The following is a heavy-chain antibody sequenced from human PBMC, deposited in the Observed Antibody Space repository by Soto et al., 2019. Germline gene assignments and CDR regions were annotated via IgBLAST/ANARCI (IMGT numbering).Heavy chain of an antibody. D-gene: IGHD2-2*01. V-gene: IGHV3-7*01. J-gene: IGHJ4*02. CDR1: GFTFSSYW. CDR2: IKQDGSEK. Sequence: GGSLRLSCAASGFTFSSYWMSWVRQAPGKGLEWVANIKQDGSEKYYVDSVKGRFTISRDNAKNSLYLQMNSLRAEETAVYYCARDFHKFPLPFDYWGQGTLVTVSS. CDR3: ARDFHKFPLPFDY.